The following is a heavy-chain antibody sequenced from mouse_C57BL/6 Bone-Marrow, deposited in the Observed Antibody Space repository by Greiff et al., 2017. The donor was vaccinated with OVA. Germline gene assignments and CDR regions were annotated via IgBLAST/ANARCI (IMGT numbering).Heavy chain of an antibody. J-gene: IGHJ2*01. D-gene: IGHD1-1*01. Sequence: VKLMESDAELVKPGASVKISCKVSGYTFTDHTIHWMKQRPEQGLEWIGYIYPRDGSTKYNEKFKGKATLTAAKSSSTAYQQLNSLTSEDSAVYFCARRVTTVVATNYFDYWGQGTTLTVSS. CDR3: ARRVTTVVATNYFDY. CDR1: GYTFTDHT. CDR2: IYPRDGST. V-gene: IGHV1-78*01.